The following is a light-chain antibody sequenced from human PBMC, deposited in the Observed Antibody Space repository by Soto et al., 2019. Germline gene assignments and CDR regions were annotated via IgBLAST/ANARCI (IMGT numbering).Light chain of an antibody. J-gene: IGKJ1*01. Sequence: EIVMTQSPATLSVSPGERATLSCRASQSVNINLAWYQQKPGQAPRLLIYGASSRATGIPDRFSGGGSGTDFTLTISRLEPEDFAVYYCQQYHNSPPTFGQGTKVDIK. CDR2: GAS. CDR1: QSVNIN. V-gene: IGKV3D-15*01. CDR3: QQYHNSPPT.